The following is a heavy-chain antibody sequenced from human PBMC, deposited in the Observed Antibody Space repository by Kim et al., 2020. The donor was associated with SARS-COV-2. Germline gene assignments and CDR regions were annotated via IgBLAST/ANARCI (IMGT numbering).Heavy chain of an antibody. V-gene: IGHV4-34*01. CDR3: ARAAWGFDI. Sequence: SETLSLTCAVYGGSFSGYYWSWIRQPPGKGLEWIGEINHSGSTNYNPSLKSRVTISVDTSKNQFSLKLSSVTAADTAVYYCARAAWGFDIWGQGTMVTVS. CDR1: GGSFSGYY. CDR2: INHSGST. D-gene: IGHD1-26*01. J-gene: IGHJ3*02.